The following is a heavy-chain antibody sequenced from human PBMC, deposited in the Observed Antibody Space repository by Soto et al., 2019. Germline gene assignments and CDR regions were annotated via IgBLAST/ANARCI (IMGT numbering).Heavy chain of an antibody. J-gene: IGHJ5*02. Sequence: GGSLRLSCAASGFTFSSYWMSWVRQAPGKGLEWVSFIYVNGNTYSAASVKGRFSISRDSSKNTVYLQMDRLRAEDTAVYYCARNYYGSGSYAPWFDPWGQGTLVTV. D-gene: IGHD3-10*01. CDR1: GFTFSSYW. V-gene: IGHV3-66*01. CDR2: IYVNGNT. CDR3: ARNYYGSGSYAPWFDP.